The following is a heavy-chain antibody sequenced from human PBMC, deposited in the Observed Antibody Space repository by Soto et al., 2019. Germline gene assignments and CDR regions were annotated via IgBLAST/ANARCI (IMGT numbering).Heavy chain of an antibody. D-gene: IGHD1-26*01. CDR3: ASGVVGATGSWFDP. J-gene: IGHJ5*02. CDR1: GYTFTSYA. Sequence: QVQLVQSGAEVKKPGASVKVSCKASGYTFTSYAMHWVRQAPGQRLEWMGWINAGNGNTKYSQKFQGRVTITRDKSASTAYMELSSLRSEDTAVYYCASGVVGATGSWFDPWGQGTLVTVSS. CDR2: INAGNGNT. V-gene: IGHV1-3*01.